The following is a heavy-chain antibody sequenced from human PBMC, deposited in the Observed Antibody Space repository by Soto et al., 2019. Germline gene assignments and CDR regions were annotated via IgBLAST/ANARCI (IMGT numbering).Heavy chain of an antibody. J-gene: IGHJ5*02. Sequence: SVKVSCKASGGPFSNYAISWVRQAPGQGLEWMGGIIIIFGTANYAQNFQGRVTISADDSTTTAYMELGSLRSEDTAVYYCALSSYNWDDRWFDPWGQGTLVTVSS. V-gene: IGHV1-69*13. CDR2: IIIIFGTA. CDR1: GGPFSNYA. D-gene: IGHD1-20*01. CDR3: ALSSYNWDDRWFDP.